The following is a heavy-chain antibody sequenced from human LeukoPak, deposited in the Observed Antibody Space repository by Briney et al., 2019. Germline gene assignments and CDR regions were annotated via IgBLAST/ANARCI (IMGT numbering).Heavy chain of an antibody. Sequence: GGSLRLSCAASGFTFSSYWMSWVRQAPGKGLEWVANIKQDGSEKYYVDSVKGRFTISRENAKNSLYLQMNSLRAEDTAVYYCARAAGIAAAVYFDYGGQGTLVTVSS. J-gene: IGHJ4*02. V-gene: IGHV3-7*01. D-gene: IGHD6-13*01. CDR1: GFTFSSYW. CDR3: ARAAGIAAAVYFDY. CDR2: IKQDGSEK.